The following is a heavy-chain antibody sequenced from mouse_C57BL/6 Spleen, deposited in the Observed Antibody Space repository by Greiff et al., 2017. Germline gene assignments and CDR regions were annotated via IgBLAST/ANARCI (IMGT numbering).Heavy chain of an antibody. CDR2: IDPSDSYT. V-gene: IGHV1-50*01. J-gene: IGHJ3*01. D-gene: IGHD4-1*01. CDR3: ASRNWDGDAY. Sequence: VQLQQPGAELVKPGASVKLSCKASGYTFTSYWMQWVKQRPGQGLEWIGEIDPSDSYTNYNQKFKGKATLTVDTSSSTAYMQLSSLTSEDSAVYYCASRNWDGDAYWGQGTLVTVSA. CDR1: GYTFTSYW.